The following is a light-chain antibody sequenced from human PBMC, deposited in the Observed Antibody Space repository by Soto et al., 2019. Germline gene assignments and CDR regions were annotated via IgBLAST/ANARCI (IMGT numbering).Light chain of an antibody. V-gene: IGKV3-20*01. J-gene: IGKJ1*01. Sequence: EIVLTQSPGTLSLFPGERATLSCRASQTVSSSYLAWYQHKPGQAPRLLIYGASTRATGIPDRFSDSGSGTDFTLTVSRLEPEDFAVYYCQQYGSSPWTFGQGTKVEIK. CDR3: QQYGSSPWT. CDR2: GAS. CDR1: QTVSSSY.